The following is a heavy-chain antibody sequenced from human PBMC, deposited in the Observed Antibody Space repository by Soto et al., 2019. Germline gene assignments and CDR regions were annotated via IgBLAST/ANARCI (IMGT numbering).Heavy chain of an antibody. CDR1: GYTFTSYG. CDR2: ISAYNGNT. D-gene: IGHD2-2*01. Sequence: GASVKVSCKASGYTFTSYGISWVRQAPGQGLEWMGWISAYNGNTNYAQKLQGRVTMTTDTSTSTAYMELRSLRSDDTAVYYCARNNIVVVPAAIGDAFDIWGQGTMVTVSS. CDR3: ARNNIVVVPAAIGDAFDI. J-gene: IGHJ3*02. V-gene: IGHV1-18*01.